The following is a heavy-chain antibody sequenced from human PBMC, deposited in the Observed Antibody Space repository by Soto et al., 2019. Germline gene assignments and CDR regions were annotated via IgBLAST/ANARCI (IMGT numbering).Heavy chain of an antibody. CDR2: INPKFGDT. V-gene: IGHV1-2*02. CDR1: GYTFTAYY. J-gene: IGHJ6*02. Sequence: QVQLVQSGAEVKEPGDSVRVSCEASGYTFTAYYIHWVRQAPGQGLEWMGWINPKFGDTTYAQDFQGRVSMTRDMSISEGYMELRRLTSADTAIYYCARNMDYYYGPGSGNGHGVWGQGTTVTVFS. D-gene: IGHD3-10*01. CDR3: ARNMDYYYGPGSGNGHGV.